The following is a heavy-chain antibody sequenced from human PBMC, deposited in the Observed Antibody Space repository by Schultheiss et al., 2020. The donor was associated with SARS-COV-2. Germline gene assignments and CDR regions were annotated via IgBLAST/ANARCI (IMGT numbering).Heavy chain of an antibody. CDR3: AKDITGYSSGWNY. CDR1: GFTFSNSG. V-gene: IGHV3-23*01. Sequence: GGSLRLSCAASGFTFSNSGMHWVRQAPGKGLEWVSAISGSGGSTYYADSVKGRFTISRDNSKNTLYLQMNSLRAEDTAVYYCAKDITGYSSGWNYWGQGTLVTVSS. CDR2: ISGSGGST. D-gene: IGHD6-19*01. J-gene: IGHJ4*02.